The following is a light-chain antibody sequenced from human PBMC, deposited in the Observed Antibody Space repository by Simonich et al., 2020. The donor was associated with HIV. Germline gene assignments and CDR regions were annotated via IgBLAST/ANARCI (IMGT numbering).Light chain of an antibody. Sequence: QSALTQPPSVSGSPGQSITISCTGTSGDVGGYNYVSWYQQHPGKAPKLMIYDVSARPSGVSNRFSGSKSGNTAALTISGLQAEDEADYYCSSYTSTNSWVFGGGTKVTVL. CDR3: SSYTSTNSWV. J-gene: IGLJ3*02. CDR2: DVS. V-gene: IGLV2-14*03. CDR1: SGDVGGYNY.